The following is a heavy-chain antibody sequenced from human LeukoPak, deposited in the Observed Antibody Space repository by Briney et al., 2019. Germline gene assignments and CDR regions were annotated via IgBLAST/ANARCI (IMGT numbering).Heavy chain of an antibody. D-gene: IGHD2-15*01. V-gene: IGHV4-61*01. CDR1: GGSVSSSLNK. CDR3: ATEAECSGGSCYSYGWFDP. CDR2: ISYSGSA. Sequence: SETLSLTCSVSGGSVSSSLNKWSWIRQPPGKGLEWIGEISYSGSASYNPSLRSRVTISIDTSTNQFSLTLDSVTAADTAVFYCATEAECSGGSCYSYGWFDPWAREPRSSSPQ. J-gene: IGHJ5*02.